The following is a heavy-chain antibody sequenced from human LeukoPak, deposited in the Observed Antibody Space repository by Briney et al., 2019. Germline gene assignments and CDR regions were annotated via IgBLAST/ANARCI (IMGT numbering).Heavy chain of an antibody. J-gene: IGHJ4*02. CDR1: GLTFSDYS. V-gene: IGHV3-23*01. D-gene: IGHD6-13*01. Sequence: GSLRLSCAVSGLTFSDYSMTWVRQAPGKGLFWVSGISAGGGSTYYAGSVKGRFTISRDNSRNTLYLQMNSLRAEDTAVYYCAKDAAGPEYWGQGTLVTVSS. CDR2: ISAGGGST. CDR3: AKDAAGPEY.